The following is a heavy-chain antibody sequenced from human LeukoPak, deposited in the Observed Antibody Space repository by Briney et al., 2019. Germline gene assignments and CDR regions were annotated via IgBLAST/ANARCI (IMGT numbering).Heavy chain of an antibody. D-gene: IGHD3-10*01. Sequence: SVKVSCKASGGTFSRYAISWERQAPGQGLEWMGGIIPIFGTANYAQKFQGRVTITADESTSTAYMELSSLRSEDTAVYYCARDANPFTMIRGVFDYWGQGTLVTVSS. V-gene: IGHV1-69*13. CDR2: IIPIFGTA. J-gene: IGHJ4*02. CDR3: ARDANPFTMIRGVFDY. CDR1: GGTFSRYA.